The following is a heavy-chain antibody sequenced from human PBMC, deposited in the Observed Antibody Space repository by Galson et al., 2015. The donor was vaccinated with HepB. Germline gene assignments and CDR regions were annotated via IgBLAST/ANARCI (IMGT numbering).Heavy chain of an antibody. V-gene: IGHV4-34*10. CDR3: AGYSSGWASLDY. CDR2: INHSGST. CDR1: GGSFRGNY. J-gene: IGHJ4*02. Sequence: QVQVQESGPGLVKPSETLSLTCAVYGGSFRGNYWSWIRQPPRKGLEWIGEINHSGSTNYNPSLKSRVTISVDTSKNQFSLKLSSVTAADTAVYYCAGYSSGWASLDYWGQGTLVTVSS. D-gene: IGHD6-19*01.